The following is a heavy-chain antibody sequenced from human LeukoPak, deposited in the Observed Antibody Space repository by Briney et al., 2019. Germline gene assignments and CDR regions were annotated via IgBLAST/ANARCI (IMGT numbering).Heavy chain of an antibody. V-gene: IGHV3-21*01. Sequence: GGSLRLSCAASGFTFSSYSMNWVRQAPGKGLEWVSSISSSSSYIYYADSVKGRFTISRDNAKNSLYLQMNSLRAEDTAVYYCARAIRMVRGVIIFYFDYWAGEPWSPSPQ. J-gene: IGHJ4*02. D-gene: IGHD3-10*01. CDR3: ARAIRMVRGVIIFYFDY. CDR2: ISSSSSYI. CDR1: GFTFSSYS.